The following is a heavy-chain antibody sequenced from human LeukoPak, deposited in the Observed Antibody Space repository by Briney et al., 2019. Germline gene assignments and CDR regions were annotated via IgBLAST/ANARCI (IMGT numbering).Heavy chain of an antibody. CDR3: ARHAGTALVPFDY. CDR1: GGSINSYY. CDR2: IYYSGST. V-gene: IGHV4-59*08. J-gene: IGHJ4*02. Sequence: SETLSLTCAVSGGSINSYYWSWIRQPPGKGLEWIGYIYYSGSTNYNPSLKSRVTISIDTSKNQFSLKLSSVTAADTAVYYCARHAGTALVPFDYWGQGTLGTVSS. D-gene: IGHD6-13*01.